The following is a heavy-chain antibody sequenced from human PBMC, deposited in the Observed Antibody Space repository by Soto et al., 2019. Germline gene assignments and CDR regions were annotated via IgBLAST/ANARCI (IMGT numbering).Heavy chain of an antibody. CDR3: VRDRNGSSYFDS. V-gene: IGHV1-69*13. D-gene: IGHD2-8*01. Sequence: SVKVSCKASGGTFSSYAISWVRQAPGQGLEWMGGIIPIFGTANYAQKFQGRVTITADESTSTAYMELSSLRSEDTAVYYCVRDRNGSSYFDSWGQENLLTISA. CDR2: IIPIFGTA. CDR1: GGTFSSYA. J-gene: IGHJ4*02.